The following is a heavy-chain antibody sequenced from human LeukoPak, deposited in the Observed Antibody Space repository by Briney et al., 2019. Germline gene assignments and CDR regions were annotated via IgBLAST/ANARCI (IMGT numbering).Heavy chain of an antibody. CDR1: GFTFSSYS. CDR3: AKSSAGITWFDP. D-gene: IGHD1-1*01. J-gene: IGHJ5*02. CDR2: ISYDGSNK. V-gene: IGHV3-30*18. Sequence: PGGSLRLSCAASGFTFSSYSMNWVRQAPGKGLEWVAVISYDGSNKYYADSVKGRFTISRDNSKNTLYLQMDSLRSDDTAVYYCAKSSAGITWFDPWGQGTLVTVSS.